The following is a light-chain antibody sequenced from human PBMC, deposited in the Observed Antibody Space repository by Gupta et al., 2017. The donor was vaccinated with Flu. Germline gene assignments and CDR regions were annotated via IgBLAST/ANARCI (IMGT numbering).Light chain of an antibody. CDR1: TTNIGSHP. Sequence: QSAPTQPPSASGTHGQRVTISCSGSTTNIGSHPGSWYHHLPGTAPKLLIYIDNQRPSGVPDRFSGSKSGASASLAIIGLQSEDEADYWCASWDYSLNCHVIFGGGTKLTVL. CDR3: ASWDYSLNCHVI. CDR2: IDN. J-gene: IGLJ2*01. V-gene: IGLV1-44*01.